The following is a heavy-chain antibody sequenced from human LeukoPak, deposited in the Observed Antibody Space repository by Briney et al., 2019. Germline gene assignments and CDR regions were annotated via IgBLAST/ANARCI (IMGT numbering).Heavy chain of an antibody. CDR3: ALSTGTRSDV. Sequence: ASVKVSCKASGGTFSNYAINWARQAPGQGLEWMGGIIPIFGTANYAQKFQGKVTITADESTSTAYMELSSLRSEDTAVYYCALSTGTRSDVWGQGTTVTVSS. CDR1: GGTFSNYA. J-gene: IGHJ6*02. D-gene: IGHD4-11*01. V-gene: IGHV1-69*13. CDR2: IIPIFGTA.